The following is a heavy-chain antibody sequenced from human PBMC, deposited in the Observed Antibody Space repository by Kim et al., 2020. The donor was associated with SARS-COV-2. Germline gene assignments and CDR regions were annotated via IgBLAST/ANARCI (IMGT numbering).Heavy chain of an antibody. CDR2: FDPEDGET. CDR3: ATGQTIVVVPGAIRSYYYYCGIDV. J-gene: IGHJ6*04. D-gene: IGHD2-2*01. V-gene: IGHV1-24*01. CDR1: GYTLTELS. Sequence: ASVKVSCKVSGYTLTELSMHWVRQAPGKGLEWMGGFDPEDGETIYAQKFQGRVTMTEDTSTDTAYMELSSLRSEDTAVYCCATGQTIVVVPGAIRSYYYYCGIDVWGKGTTDTVSS.